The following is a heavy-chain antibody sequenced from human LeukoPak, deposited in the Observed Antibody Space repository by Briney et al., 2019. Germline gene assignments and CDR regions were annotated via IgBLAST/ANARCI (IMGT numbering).Heavy chain of an antibody. CDR2: ISGTGGNT. CDR3: ARDGTFGGTYRDWGAFGI. V-gene: IGHV3-23*01. D-gene: IGHD3-16*01. J-gene: IGHJ3*02. CDR1: GFTFSSYA. Sequence: PGGSLRLSCAASGFTFSSYAMSWVRQAPGKGLDWVSSISGTGGNTYYADSVKGRFTISRDNSKNTLYLEMNSLRAEDTAVYYCARDGTFGGTYRDWGAFGIWGQGTMVTVSS.